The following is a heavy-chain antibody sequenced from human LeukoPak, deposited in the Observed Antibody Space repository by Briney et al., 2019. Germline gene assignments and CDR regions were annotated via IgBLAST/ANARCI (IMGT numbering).Heavy chain of an antibody. CDR1: GYTFTSYD. Sequence: ASVKVSCKASGYTFTSYDINWVRQATGQGLEWMGGIIPIFGTANYAQKFQGRVTITADESTSTAYMELSSLRSEDTAVYYCASSLGRGGITIFGVALMAWGQGTLVTVSS. J-gene: IGHJ1*01. CDR3: ASSLGRGGITIFGVALMA. CDR2: IIPIFGTA. V-gene: IGHV1-69*13. D-gene: IGHD3-3*01.